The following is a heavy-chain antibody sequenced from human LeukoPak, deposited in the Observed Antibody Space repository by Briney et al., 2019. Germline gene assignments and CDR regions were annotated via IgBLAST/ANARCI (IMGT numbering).Heavy chain of an antibody. CDR3: AETYSGSYPNGAFDI. CDR1: EFTVSSTY. Sequence: GGSLRLSCAVSEFTVSSTYMSWVRQAPGKGLEWVSLMYSFGNTYYADSVKGRFTISGDNSKNTLYLQMNSLRAEDTAVYYCAETYSGSYPNGAFDIWGQGTMVTVSS. J-gene: IGHJ3*02. CDR2: MYSFGNT. D-gene: IGHD1-26*01. V-gene: IGHV3-53*01.